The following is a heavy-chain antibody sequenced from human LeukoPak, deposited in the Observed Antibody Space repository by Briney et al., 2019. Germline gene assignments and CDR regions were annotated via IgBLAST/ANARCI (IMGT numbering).Heavy chain of an antibody. Sequence: GGSLRLSCAASGFTFSDYYMSWIRQAPGKGLEWVAVIWYDGSNKYYADSVKGRFTISRDNSKNTLYLQMNSLRAEDTAVYYCARDAVVVVPAAIRYYYYMDVWGKGTTVTVSS. CDR2: IWYDGSNK. CDR3: ARDAVVVVPAAIRYYYYMDV. V-gene: IGHV3-33*08. CDR1: GFTFSDYY. D-gene: IGHD2-2*01. J-gene: IGHJ6*03.